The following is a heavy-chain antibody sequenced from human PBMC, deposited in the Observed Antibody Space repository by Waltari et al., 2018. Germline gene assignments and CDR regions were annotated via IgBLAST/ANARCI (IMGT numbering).Heavy chain of an antibody. CDR3: ARAWISLILGATSAFDI. CDR1: GGSFSGYY. J-gene: IGHJ3*02. D-gene: IGHD1-26*01. Sequence: QVQLQQWGAGLLKPSETLSLTCAVYGGSFSGYYWSWIRQPPGKGLEWFGEINHSGSTNYNPSLKSRVTISVDTSKNQFSLKLSSVTAADTAVYYCARAWISLILGATSAFDIWGQGTMVTVS. CDR2: INHSGST. V-gene: IGHV4-34*01.